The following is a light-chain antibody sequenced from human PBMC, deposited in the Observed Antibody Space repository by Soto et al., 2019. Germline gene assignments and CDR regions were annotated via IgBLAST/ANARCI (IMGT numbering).Light chain of an antibody. J-gene: IGKJ1*01. CDR1: QSISSW. CDR2: DAS. V-gene: IGKV1-5*01. Sequence: DIQMTQSPSTLSASVGDRVTITCRASQSISSWLAWYQQKPGKAPKLLIYDASSLESGDLSRFSGSGSGTEFTLTISSVQPDDFATSYCQQYNSYSGTFGHGTKVELK. CDR3: QQYNSYSGT.